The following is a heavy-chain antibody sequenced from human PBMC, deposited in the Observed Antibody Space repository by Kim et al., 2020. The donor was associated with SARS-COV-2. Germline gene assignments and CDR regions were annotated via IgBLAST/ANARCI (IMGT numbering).Heavy chain of an antibody. CDR3: ARVSDDYGDYGGFDP. D-gene: IGHD4-17*01. J-gene: IGHJ5*02. Sequence: PGLKSRVTISVDTAKNQFSLKLSSVTAADTAVYYCARVSDDYGDYGGFDPWGQGTLVTVSS. V-gene: IGHV4-59*01.